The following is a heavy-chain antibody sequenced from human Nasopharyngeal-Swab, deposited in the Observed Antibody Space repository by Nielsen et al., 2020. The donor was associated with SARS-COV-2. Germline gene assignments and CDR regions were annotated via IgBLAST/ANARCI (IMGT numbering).Heavy chain of an antibody. V-gene: IGHV1-46*01. CDR3: ATDYALGGATTVDY. D-gene: IGHD1-26*01. CDR2: INPSGGST. CDR1: GYTFTSYY. J-gene: IGHJ4*02. Sequence: ASVKVSCKASGYTFTSYYMHWVRQAPGQGLEWMGIINPSGGSTSYAQKFQGRVTMTRDTSTDTAYMELSSLRSEDTAVYYCATDYALGGATTVDYWGQGTLVTVSS.